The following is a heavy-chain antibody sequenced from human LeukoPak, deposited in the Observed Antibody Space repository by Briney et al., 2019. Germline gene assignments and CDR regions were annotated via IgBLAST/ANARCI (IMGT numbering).Heavy chain of an antibody. CDR1: GGSISSYY. CDR2: IYYSGST. V-gene: IGHV4-59*01. J-gene: IGHJ3*02. CDR3: ARGSIADRNDAFDI. Sequence: SETLSLTCTVSGGSISSYYWSWIRQPPGKGLEWIGYIYYSGSTNYNPSLKSRVTISVDTSKNQFSLKLSSVTAADTAVYYCARGSIADRNDAFDIGGQGTIVTVSS. D-gene: IGHD6-6*01.